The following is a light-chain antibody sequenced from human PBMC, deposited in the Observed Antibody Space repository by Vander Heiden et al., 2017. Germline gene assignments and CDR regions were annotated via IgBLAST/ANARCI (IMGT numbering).Light chain of an antibody. J-gene: IGKJ2*01. CDR2: WAS. Sequence: DIVMTQSPDSLAVSLGERATINCKSSQSVLYSSNNKNYLAWYQQKPGQPPKMLIYWASTRESGVPERFSGSGSGTDFTITISSLQAEDVAVYYCQQYDSTPPYTFGQGTKLEIK. CDR1: QSVLYSSNNKNY. V-gene: IGKV4-1*01. CDR3: QQYDSTPPYT.